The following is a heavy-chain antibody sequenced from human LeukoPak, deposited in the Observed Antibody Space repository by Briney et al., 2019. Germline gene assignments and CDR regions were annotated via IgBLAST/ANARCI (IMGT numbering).Heavy chain of an antibody. CDR3: ARDQRSGYSYGLLVDY. CDR1: GYTFTGYY. V-gene: IGHV1-2*02. J-gene: IGHJ4*02. D-gene: IGHD5-18*01. CDR2: INPNSGGT. Sequence: ASVTVSCKASGYTFTGYYMHWVRQAPGQGLEWMGWINPNSGGTNYAQKFQGRVTMTRDTSISTAYMELSRLRSDDTAVYYCARDQRSGYSYGLLVDYWGQGTLVTVSS.